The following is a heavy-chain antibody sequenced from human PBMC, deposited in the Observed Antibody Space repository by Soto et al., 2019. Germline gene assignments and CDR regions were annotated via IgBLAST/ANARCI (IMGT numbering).Heavy chain of an antibody. J-gene: IGHJ4*02. CDR2: IPYDGSNK. V-gene: IGHV3-30-3*01. CDR1: GFAFSSYA. CDR3: ARDPGGSSWYLWSYGYYFDY. Sequence: GGSLRLSCAASGFAFSSYAMHWVRQAPGKGLEWVAVIPYDGSNKYYADTVKGRFTISRDNSKNTLYLRMNSLRAEDTAVYYCARDPGGSSWYLWSYGYYFDYWGQGTLVTVSS. D-gene: IGHD6-13*01.